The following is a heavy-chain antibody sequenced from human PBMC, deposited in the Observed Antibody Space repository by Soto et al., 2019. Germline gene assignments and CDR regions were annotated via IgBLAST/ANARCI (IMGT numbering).Heavy chain of an antibody. D-gene: IGHD1-1*01. CDR2: IKQDGSAK. CDR1: GFTFSNYW. CDR3: AGGTGWVHDY. V-gene: IGHV3-7*04. J-gene: IGHJ4*02. Sequence: EGQLVESGGGLVQPGGSLRLSCAGSGFTFSNYWMNWVRQTPGKGLEWVANIKQDGSAKNYVESVKGRFTISRDNAKNLVYLQTNSLRAEDTAVYYCAGGTGWVHDYWGQGTLVTVSS.